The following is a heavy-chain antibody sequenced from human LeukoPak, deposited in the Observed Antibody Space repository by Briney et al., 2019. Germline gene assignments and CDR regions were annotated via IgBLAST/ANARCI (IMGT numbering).Heavy chain of an antibody. CDR1: GGSISSYY. CDR3: ARDGDKKYYDFWSGYNWFDP. J-gene: IGHJ5*02. Sequence: SETLSLTCTVSGGSISSYYWSWIRQPPGKALEWIGYIYYSGSTNYNPSLKSRVTMSVDTSKNQFSLKLSSVTAADTAVYYCARDGDKKYYDFWSGYNWFDPWGQGTLVTVSS. CDR2: IYYSGST. V-gene: IGHV4-59*12. D-gene: IGHD3-3*01.